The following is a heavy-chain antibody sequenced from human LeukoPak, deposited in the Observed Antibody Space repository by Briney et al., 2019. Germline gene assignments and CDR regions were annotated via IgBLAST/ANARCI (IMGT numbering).Heavy chain of an antibody. V-gene: IGHV4-4*08. Sequence: SETLSLTCTVSGGSITGYHWSWIRQPPGKGLEWIGYIYSNEATQYKPSLKSRVTISADMSKDQFSLNLTSVSAADTAIYYCARRNDFDIWGQGTMVTASS. CDR1: GGSITGYH. CDR3: ARRNDFDI. CDR2: IYSNEAT. J-gene: IGHJ3*02.